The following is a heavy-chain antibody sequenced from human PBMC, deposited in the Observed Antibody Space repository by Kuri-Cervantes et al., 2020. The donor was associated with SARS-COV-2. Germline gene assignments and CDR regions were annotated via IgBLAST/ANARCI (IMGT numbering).Heavy chain of an antibody. CDR1: GFTFSSYW. V-gene: IGHV3-7*01. CDR3: ARVPRSSSQTY. CDR2: IKQDGSEK. D-gene: IGHD6-6*01. Sequence: GESLKISCAASGFTFSSYWMSWVRQAPGKGLEWVANIKQDGSEKYYVDPVKGRFTISRDNAKNSLYLQMNSLRAEDTAVYYCARVPRSSSQTYWGQGTLVTVSS. J-gene: IGHJ4*02.